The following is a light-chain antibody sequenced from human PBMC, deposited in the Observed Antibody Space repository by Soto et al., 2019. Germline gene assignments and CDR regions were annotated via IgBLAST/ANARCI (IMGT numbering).Light chain of an antibody. CDR3: QQTYSTPPIT. CDR2: AAS. J-gene: IGKJ5*01. CDR1: QSINNY. Sequence: DLPMTPSPSSLSASVGDRITITCRASQSINNYLNWYQQKPGRAPNLLIYAASSLRSGVPSRFSGSGSGTDFTLTISSLQPEDFATYYCQQTYSTPPITFGQGTRLDIK. V-gene: IGKV1-39*01.